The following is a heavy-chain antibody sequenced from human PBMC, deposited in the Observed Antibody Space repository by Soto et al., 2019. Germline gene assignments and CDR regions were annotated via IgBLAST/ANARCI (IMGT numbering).Heavy chain of an antibody. CDR2: IYYSGST. D-gene: IGHD3-3*01. Sequence: PSETPSLSCAASGGSISSYDWGWIRQPPGKGLEWIGYIYYSGSTNYNPSLKSRVTISVDTSKNQFSLKLSSVTAADTAVYYCARDHFTHGYYDFWSGWSSFFGYWGQGTLVTVSS. CDR3: ARDHFTHGYYDFWSGWSSFFGY. V-gene: IGHV4-59*01. CDR1: GGSISSYD. J-gene: IGHJ4*02.